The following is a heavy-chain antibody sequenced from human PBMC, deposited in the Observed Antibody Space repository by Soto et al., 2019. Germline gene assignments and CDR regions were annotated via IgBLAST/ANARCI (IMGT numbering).Heavy chain of an antibody. CDR1: GYPVTAYY. Sequence: QLHLVQSGAGVKKPGASVTVSCSASGYPVTAYYMHWVRQAPGRGLEWMGGINPATGAAKYTQTFQGRVTMTRDTATSTVFMELSGLTSEDTAVFYCARGGGVGVAGSAAFDMWGQGTLVTVSS. D-gene: IGHD3-3*01. V-gene: IGHV1-2*02. J-gene: IGHJ3*02. CDR3: ARGGGVGVAGSAAFDM. CDR2: INPATGAA.